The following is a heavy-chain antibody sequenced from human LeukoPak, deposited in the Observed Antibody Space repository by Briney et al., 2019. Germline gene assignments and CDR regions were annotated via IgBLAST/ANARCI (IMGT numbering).Heavy chain of an antibody. D-gene: IGHD1-26*01. V-gene: IGHV4-34*01. CDR2: INHSGST. CDR3: ARGARYSGSYWIDY. CDR1: GGSFSGYY. Sequence: SETLSLTCAVYGGSFSGYYWSWIRQPPGMGLEWIGEINHSGSTNYNPSLKSRVTISVDTSKNQFSLKLSSVTAADTAVYYCARGARYSGSYWIDYWGQGTLVTVSS. J-gene: IGHJ4*02.